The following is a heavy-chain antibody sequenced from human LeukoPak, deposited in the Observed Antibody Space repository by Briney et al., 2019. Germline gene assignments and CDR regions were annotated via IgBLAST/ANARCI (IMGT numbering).Heavy chain of an antibody. CDR1: RFTFSNYW. CDR2: IKQDGGEK. D-gene: IGHD1-26*01. CDR3: ARDHLREGATGASEI. J-gene: IGHJ3*02. Sequence: GGSLRLSCAASRFTFSNYWMSWVRQAPGKGLEWVANIKQDGGEKNYVDSVKGRFTISRDNAKNSLYLQMNSLRVEDTAVYYCARDHLREGATGASEIWGQGTMVTVSS. V-gene: IGHV3-7*05.